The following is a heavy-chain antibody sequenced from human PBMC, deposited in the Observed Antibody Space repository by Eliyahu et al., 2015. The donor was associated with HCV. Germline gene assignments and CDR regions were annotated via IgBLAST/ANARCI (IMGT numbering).Heavy chain of an antibody. CDR3: ARPRYGGNSLELDY. CDR1: GFIFSSYG. Sequence: QVQLVEXGGGEVQPGRSLRLSCAASGFIFSSYGMHWVRQAPGKGLEWVAVIWYDGSNKNYADSVKGRXTISRDNPKNTLYLQMNSLRAEDAAVXYCARPRYGGNSLELDYWGQGTLVTVSS. D-gene: IGHD4-23*01. CDR2: IWYDGSNK. J-gene: IGHJ4*02. V-gene: IGHV3-33*01.